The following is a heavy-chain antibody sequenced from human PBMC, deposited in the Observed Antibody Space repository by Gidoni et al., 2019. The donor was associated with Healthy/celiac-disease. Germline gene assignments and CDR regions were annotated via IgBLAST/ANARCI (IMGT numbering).Heavy chain of an antibody. V-gene: IGHV3-66*01. CDR3: ARDEGYYESSGYYFEYFQH. D-gene: IGHD3-22*01. Sequence: EVQLVESGRGLVQPGGSLRLSCAASGLTVSSNYMSLVRQAPGKGLEWVSVIYIGGSTYYADSVKGRFTISRDNSKNTLYLQMNSLRAEDTAVYYCARDEGYYESSGYYFEYFQHWGQGTLVTVSS. CDR1: GLTVSSNY. J-gene: IGHJ1*01. CDR2: IYIGGST.